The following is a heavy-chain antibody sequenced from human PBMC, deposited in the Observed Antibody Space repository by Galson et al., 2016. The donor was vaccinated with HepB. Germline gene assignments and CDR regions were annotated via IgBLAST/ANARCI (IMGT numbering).Heavy chain of an antibody. CDR1: GDSVSSKSAA. V-gene: IGHV6-1*01. Sequence: CAISGDSVSSKSAAWNWIRHSPSRGLEWLGRTYHTSNWHSDYAVSVKSLITINPDTSKNQFSPQLNSVTPEDTAVYYCARGHLVVPFSFYFDYWGQGSLVTVSS. D-gene: IGHD2-15*01. CDR2: TYHTSNWHS. J-gene: IGHJ4*02. CDR3: ARGHLVVPFSFYFDY.